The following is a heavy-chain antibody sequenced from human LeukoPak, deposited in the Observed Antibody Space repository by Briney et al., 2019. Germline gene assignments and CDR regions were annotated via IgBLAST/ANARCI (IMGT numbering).Heavy chain of an antibody. V-gene: IGHV3-9*01. D-gene: IGHD5-18*01. CDR3: AKDYTAGAGGYFDY. J-gene: IGHJ4*02. CDR1: GFTFDDYA. CDR2: ISWNSGSI. Sequence: GGSLRLSCAASGFTFDDYAMHWVRQAPGKGLEWVPGISWNSGSIGYADSVKGRFTISRDNAKNSLYLQMNSLRTEDTALYYCAKDYTAGAGGYFDYWGQGTLVTVSS.